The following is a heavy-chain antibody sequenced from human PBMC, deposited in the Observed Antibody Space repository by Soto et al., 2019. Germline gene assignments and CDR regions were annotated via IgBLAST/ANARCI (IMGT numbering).Heavy chain of an antibody. CDR1: GFTFRSFT. CDR3: TRDASRDSSDGGWFYX. CDR2: ISSNSAYI. J-gene: IGHJ5*02. Sequence: PGVSLRLSCAASGFTFRSFTMNWVRQAPGKGLEWVSTISSNSAYIYYTDALRGRFTISRDNAKNSLHLQMNSLRAEDTAVYYCTRDASRDSSDGGWFYXWGPVTLVTVSX. V-gene: IGHV3-21*01. D-gene: IGHD6-13*01.